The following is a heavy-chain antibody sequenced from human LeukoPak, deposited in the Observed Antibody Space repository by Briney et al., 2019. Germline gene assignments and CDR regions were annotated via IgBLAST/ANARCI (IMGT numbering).Heavy chain of an antibody. V-gene: IGHV4-39*01. J-gene: IGHJ4*02. CDR2: IFYSGAT. CDR1: GDSISINYN. Sequence: SETLSLTCTVSGDSISINYNWGWIRQPPGKGLEWIGSIFYSGATYYSRSLKSRVTISVDTSKNQFSLKLSSMTAADTAVYYCVRHRQWLLFPDYWGQGTLVTVSS. D-gene: IGHD6-19*01. CDR3: VRHRQWLLFPDY.